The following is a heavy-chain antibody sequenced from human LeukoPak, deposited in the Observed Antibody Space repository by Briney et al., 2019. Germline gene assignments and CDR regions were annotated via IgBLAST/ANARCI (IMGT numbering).Heavy chain of an antibody. Sequence: SVKVSCKASGGTFSSYAISWVRQAPGQGLEWMGGIIPILGIANYAQKFQGRVTITADKSTSTAYMELSSLRSEDTAVYYCARVSGYGSGSYYFDYWGQGTLVTVSS. V-gene: IGHV1-69*04. CDR1: GGTFSSYA. J-gene: IGHJ4*02. CDR2: IIPILGIA. D-gene: IGHD3-10*01. CDR3: ARVSGYGSGSYYFDY.